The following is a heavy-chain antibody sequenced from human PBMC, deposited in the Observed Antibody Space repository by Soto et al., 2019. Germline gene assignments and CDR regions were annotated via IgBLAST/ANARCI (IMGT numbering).Heavy chain of an antibody. Sequence: PGGSLRLSCAASGFTFSSYGMHWVRQAPGKGLEWVAVIWYDGSNKYYADSVKGRFTISRDNSKNTLYLQMNSLRAEDTAVYYCATYDYYYGSASSFDYWGQGTLVTVSS. V-gene: IGHV3-33*01. CDR1: GFTFSSYG. D-gene: IGHD3-10*01. CDR2: IWYDGSNK. CDR3: ATYDYYYGSASSFDY. J-gene: IGHJ4*02.